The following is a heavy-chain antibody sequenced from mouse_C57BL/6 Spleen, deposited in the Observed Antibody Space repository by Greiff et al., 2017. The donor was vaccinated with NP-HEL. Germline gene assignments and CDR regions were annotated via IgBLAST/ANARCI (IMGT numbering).Heavy chain of an antibody. J-gene: IGHJ4*01. V-gene: IGHV1-77*01. Sequence: QVQLQQSGAELVKPGASVKISCKASGYTFTDYYINWVKQRPGQGLEWIGKIGPGSGSTYYNEKFKGKATLTADKSSSTAYMQLSSLTSEDSAVYFCARSHFYYGNRNGYAMDYWGQGTSVTVSS. CDR2: IGPGSGST. CDR3: ARSHFYYGNRNGYAMDY. CDR1: GYTFTDYY. D-gene: IGHD2-1*01.